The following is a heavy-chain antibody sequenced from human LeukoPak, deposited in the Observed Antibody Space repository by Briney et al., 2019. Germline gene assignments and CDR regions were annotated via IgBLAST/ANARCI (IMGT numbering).Heavy chain of an antibody. CDR1: GYTFTSYY. Sequence: ASVKVSCKASGYTFTSYYMHWVRQAPGQGLEWMGRIIPILGIANYAQKFQGRVTITADKSTSTAYMELSSLRSEDTAVYYCARDISDAGYWGQGTLVTVSS. CDR2: IIPILGIA. J-gene: IGHJ4*02. V-gene: IGHV1-69*04. CDR3: ARDISDAGY.